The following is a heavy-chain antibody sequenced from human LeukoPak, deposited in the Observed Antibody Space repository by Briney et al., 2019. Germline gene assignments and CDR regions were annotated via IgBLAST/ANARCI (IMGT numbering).Heavy chain of an antibody. D-gene: IGHD1-14*01. CDR3: AREGLALRGTRFDP. CDR2: IIPILGIA. J-gene: IGHJ5*02. V-gene: IGHV1-69*04. CDR1: GGTFSSYT. Sequence: GSSVKVSCKASGGTFSSYTISWVRQAPGQGLEWMGRIIPILGIANYAQKFQGRVTITADKSTSTAYMELSSLRSEDTAVYYCAREGLALRGTRFDPWGQGTLVTVSS.